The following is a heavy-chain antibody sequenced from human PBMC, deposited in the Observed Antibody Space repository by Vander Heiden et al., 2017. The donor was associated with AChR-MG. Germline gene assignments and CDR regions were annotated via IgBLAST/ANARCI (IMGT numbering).Heavy chain of an antibody. CDR1: GFTFSRYG. J-gene: IGHJ6*03. V-gene: IGHV3-33*05. Sequence: QVQLVESGGGVVQPGRSLRLSCAASGFTFSRYGMHWVRQAPGKGLEWVAFISYDESNKYYGDSVKGRFTISRDNSKNTLYLQMDSLRAEDTAIYYCARAAGRGGYYYYYMDVWGKGTTVTVSS. CDR2: ISYDESNK. CDR3: ARAAGRGGYYYYYMDV. D-gene: IGHD1-26*01.